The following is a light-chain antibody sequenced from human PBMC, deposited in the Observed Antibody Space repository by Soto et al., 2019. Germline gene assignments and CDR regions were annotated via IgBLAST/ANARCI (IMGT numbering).Light chain of an antibody. V-gene: IGKV2-28*01. J-gene: IGKJ3*01. CDR1: QSLLLRNGYNY. CDR2: LGS. CDR3: MQALQTPRA. Sequence: DIVMTQSPLSLPVTPGEPASISCRSSQSLLLRNGYNYLDWYLQKPGQSPQLLIYLGSNRASGVPDRFSGSGSGTDFTLRISSVEAEDVGVYYCMQALQTPRAFGPGTKVDIK.